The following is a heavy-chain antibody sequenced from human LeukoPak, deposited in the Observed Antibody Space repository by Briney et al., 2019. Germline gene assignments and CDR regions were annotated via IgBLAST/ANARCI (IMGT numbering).Heavy chain of an antibody. D-gene: IGHD2-21*02. CDR1: GFTFSSYG. CDR3: AKLQVTADYYYYMDV. CDR2: ISGSGGST. Sequence: PGESLRLSCAASGFTFSSYGMSWVRQAPGKGLEWVSAISGSGGSTYYADSVKGRFTISRDNSKNTLYLQMNSLRAEDTAVYYCAKLQVTADYYYYMDVWGKGTTVTISS. V-gene: IGHV3-23*01. J-gene: IGHJ6*03.